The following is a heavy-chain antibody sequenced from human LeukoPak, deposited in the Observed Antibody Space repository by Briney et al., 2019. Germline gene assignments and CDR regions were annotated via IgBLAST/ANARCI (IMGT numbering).Heavy chain of an antibody. J-gene: IGHJ4*02. Sequence: SETLSLTCTVSGGSINNDYWSWIRQPPGKGLEWLGYIKYNGYTNYNPSPKSRVTMSIDASKKQFSLKLSSVTAADTAVYYCARSKMLLREGFDYWGQGTLVTVSS. CDR1: GGSINNDY. D-gene: IGHD3-16*01. CDR3: ARSKMLLREGFDY. CDR2: IKYNGYT. V-gene: IGHV4-59*01.